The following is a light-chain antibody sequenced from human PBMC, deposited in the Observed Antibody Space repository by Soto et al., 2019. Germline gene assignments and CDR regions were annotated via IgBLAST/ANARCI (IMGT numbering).Light chain of an antibody. V-gene: IGLV2-14*01. Sequence: QSVLTQPASVSGSPGQSITISCTGTSSDVGGYNYVSWYQQHPGKAPKVMIYEVSKRPSGVSNRFYGSKSGNTASMTISGLQAEDEADYYCSSYTSSSTRVFGTGTKVTVL. CDR1: SSDVGGYNY. J-gene: IGLJ1*01. CDR2: EVS. CDR3: SSYTSSSTRV.